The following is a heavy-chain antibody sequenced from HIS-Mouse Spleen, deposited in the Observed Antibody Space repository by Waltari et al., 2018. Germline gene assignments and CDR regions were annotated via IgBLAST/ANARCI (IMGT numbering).Heavy chain of an antibody. CDR1: GGSISSSSYY. V-gene: IGHV4-39*07. J-gene: IGHJ2*01. Sequence: QLQLQSGPGLVKPSETLSLTCTVSGGSISSSSYYWGWIRQPPGKGLVWIGSIYYSGATYYTPSLKSRVTISVATSKNQVSRKLSDVTAADTAVYYCAREIPYSSSWYDWYFDLWGRGTLVTVSS. CDR3: AREIPYSSSWYDWYFDL. D-gene: IGHD6-13*01. CDR2: IYYSGAT.